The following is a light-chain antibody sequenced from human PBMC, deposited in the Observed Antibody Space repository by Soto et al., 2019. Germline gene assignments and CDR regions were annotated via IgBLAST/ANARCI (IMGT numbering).Light chain of an antibody. CDR2: GAG. CDR3: QQYINWPSYT. V-gene: IGKV3-20*01. CDR1: QSVSSSF. Sequence: EIVLTQSPGTLSLSPGERATLSCRASQSVSSSFLAWYQQKPGQAPRLLIYGAGTRATGISANFSGSGFGTDFTLTIRSLQSEDFAVYYCQQYINWPSYTFGQGTKLEIK. J-gene: IGKJ2*01.